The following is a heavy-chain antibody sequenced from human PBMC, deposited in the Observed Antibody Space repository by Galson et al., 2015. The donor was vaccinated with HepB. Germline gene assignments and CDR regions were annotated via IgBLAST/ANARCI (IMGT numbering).Heavy chain of an antibody. V-gene: IGHV3-30-3*01. CDR3: ARDPVPGAPDYFDY. CDR1: GFNFRTPV. CDR2: WSFDGNLK. D-gene: IGHD1-26*01. Sequence: PLRLSGVAPGFNFRTPVVHWVRQAQGKGLEGVPVWSFDGNLKIYPASVKGRFTISRDNSKDILYLQMNSLRVEDTAVYYCARDPVPGAPDYFDYWGQGTLVTVSS. J-gene: IGHJ4*02.